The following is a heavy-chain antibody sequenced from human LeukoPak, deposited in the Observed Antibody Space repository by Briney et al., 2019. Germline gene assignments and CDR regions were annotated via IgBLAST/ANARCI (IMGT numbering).Heavy chain of an antibody. CDR1: GFTFSSYA. D-gene: IGHD5-12*01. V-gene: IGHV3-23*01. CDR3: AKLENSGYDWGGY. Sequence: GGSLRLSCAASGFTFSSYAMSWVRQAPRKGLEWVSAISASGGSTYYVDSVKGRFTISRDNSKNTLYLQMNSLRAEDTAVYYCAKLENSGYDWGGYWGQGTLVTVSS. CDR2: ISASGGST. J-gene: IGHJ4*02.